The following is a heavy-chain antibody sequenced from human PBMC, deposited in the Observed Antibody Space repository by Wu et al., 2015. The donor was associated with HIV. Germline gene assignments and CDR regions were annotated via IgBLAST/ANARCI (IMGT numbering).Heavy chain of an antibody. J-gene: IGHJ3*02. V-gene: IGHV1-18*04. CDR3: TRGSNSWASDI. CDR2: ISAYNGNT. Sequence: QVQLVQSGGEVKKPGASVKVSCKASGYSFRSYGISWVRQAPGQGLEWWVISAYNGNTDSAQKLLGRVTMTTDTSTNTAYLDLRSLTADDTAVYYCTRGSNSWASDIWGQGQRSSSPQ. D-gene: IGHD2-2*01. CDR1: GYSFRSYG.